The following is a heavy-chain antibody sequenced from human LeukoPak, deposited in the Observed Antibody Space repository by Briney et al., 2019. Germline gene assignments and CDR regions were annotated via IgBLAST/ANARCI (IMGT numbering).Heavy chain of an antibody. CDR3: ARVFSGFDS. J-gene: IGHJ4*02. CDR1: CGSISPYY. D-gene: IGHD2-21*01. CDR2: IYYSGST. V-gene: IGHV4-59*01. Sequence: PSETLSLTCTVSCGSISPYYWSWIRQPPGEGLEWIGHIYYSGSTNYNPSLKSRVTISLDRSEKQLSLKLTSVTAADTAVYYCARVFSGFDSWGQGTLVTVSS.